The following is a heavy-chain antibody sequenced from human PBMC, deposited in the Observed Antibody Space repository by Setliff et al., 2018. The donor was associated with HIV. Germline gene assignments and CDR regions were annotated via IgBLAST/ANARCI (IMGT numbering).Heavy chain of an antibody. Sequence: SETLSLTCSVSGASIISGDFYWAWIRQHPGKGLEWLGYISYSGITYYKPSLRSRVSISVDTSKNQFSLKPSSVTAADTAVYYCARTEGAYYYESGNYYSVGFFDLWGRGSLVTVSS. J-gene: IGHJ2*01. V-gene: IGHV4-31*03. CDR1: GASIISGDFY. CDR3: ARTEGAYYYESGNYYSVGFFDL. D-gene: IGHD3-22*01. CDR2: ISYSGIT.